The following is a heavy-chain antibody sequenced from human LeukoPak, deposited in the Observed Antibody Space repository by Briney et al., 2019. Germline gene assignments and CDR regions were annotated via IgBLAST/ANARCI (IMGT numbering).Heavy chain of an antibody. D-gene: IGHD3/OR15-3a*01. CDR3: ARDKVGHDFWTGYSDF. CDR2: ISRNSLYM. V-gene: IGHV3-21*06. Sequence: GGSLRLSCVASGFTFGSHAMNWVRQAPGKGLEWVSSISRNSLYMYYADSLKGRFTISRDNAKNSLYLQMDSLRAEDTAVYYCARDKVGHDFWTGYSDFWGQGTLVTVSS. CDR1: GFTFGSHA. J-gene: IGHJ4*02.